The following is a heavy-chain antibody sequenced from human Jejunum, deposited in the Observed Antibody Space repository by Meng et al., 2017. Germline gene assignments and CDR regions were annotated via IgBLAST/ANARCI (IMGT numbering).Heavy chain of an antibody. CDR3: ARDHMGSLDY. D-gene: IGHD1-26*01. J-gene: IGHJ4*02. Sequence: HGQLAGAGPGLVRPSETLSLLCSVSGGSVSSAGYQWGCIRQPPGKGLEWIGYASTNYNPSLKSRVTISVDTSKNQFSLRLTSVTAADTAVYYCARDHMGSLDYWGQGILVTVSS. CDR2: AST. CDR1: GGSVSSAGYQ. V-gene: IGHV4-61*08.